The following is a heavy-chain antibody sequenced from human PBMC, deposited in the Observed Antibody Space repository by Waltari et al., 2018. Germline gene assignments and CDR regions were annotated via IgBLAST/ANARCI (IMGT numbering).Heavy chain of an antibody. CDR3: AREWGSMVSTHYYYGMDV. CDR2: ISSSSSPI. V-gene: IGHV3-48*01. D-gene: IGHD3-16*01. CDR1: GFTFSSYS. Sequence: EVQLVESGGGLVQPGGSLRLSCAASGFTFSSYSMNWVRQAPGKGLEWVSYISSSSSPIYYADSVKGRFTIARDNAKNSLYLQMNSLRAEDTAVYYCAREWGSMVSTHYYYGMDVWGQGTTVTVSS. J-gene: IGHJ6*02.